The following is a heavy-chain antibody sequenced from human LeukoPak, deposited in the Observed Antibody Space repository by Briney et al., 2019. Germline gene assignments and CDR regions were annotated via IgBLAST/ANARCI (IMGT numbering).Heavy chain of an antibody. D-gene: IGHD1-26*01. J-gene: IGHJ5*02. CDR2: FRQSGLVP. CDR1: GFTFSTYA. CDR3: AKVKWELRTDWFDP. Sequence: GGSLRLSCAASGFTFSTYAMTWVRQAPGKGLEWVSSFRQSGLVPYYADSVKGRFTISRDNSKNTLYLQMNSLRAEDTAVYYCAKVKWELRTDWFDPWGQGTLVTVSS. V-gene: IGHV3-23*01.